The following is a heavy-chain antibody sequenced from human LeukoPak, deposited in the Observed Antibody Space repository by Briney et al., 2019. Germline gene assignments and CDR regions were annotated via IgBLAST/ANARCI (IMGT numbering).Heavy chain of an antibody. CDR3: AGVPQLVRTFYYYYMDV. D-gene: IGHD6-13*01. V-gene: IGHV3-33*01. J-gene: IGHJ6*03. Sequence: GGSLRLSCAASGFTFSSYGMHWVRQAPGKGLEWVAVIWYDGSNKYYADSVKGRFTISRDNSKNTLYLQMNSLRAEDTAVYYCAGVPQLVRTFYYYYMDVWGKGTTVTVSS. CDR2: IWYDGSNK. CDR1: GFTFSSYG.